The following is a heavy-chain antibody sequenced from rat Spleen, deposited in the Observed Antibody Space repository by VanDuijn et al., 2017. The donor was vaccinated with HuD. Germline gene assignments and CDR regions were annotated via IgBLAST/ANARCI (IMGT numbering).Heavy chain of an antibody. D-gene: IGHD1-6*01. CDR3: ATQGVYYGLLLLPTGFDY. J-gene: IGHJ2*01. V-gene: IGHV5S10*01. CDR1: GFTFSDYA. CDR2: IIYDGSST. Sequence: EVQLVESGGGLVQPGNSLKLSCAASGFTFSDYAMAWVRQSPKKGLEWVATIIYDGSSTYYRDSVKGRFTISRDNAKSTLYLQMDSLRSEDTATYYCATQGVYYGLLLLPTGFDYWGQGVMVTVSS.